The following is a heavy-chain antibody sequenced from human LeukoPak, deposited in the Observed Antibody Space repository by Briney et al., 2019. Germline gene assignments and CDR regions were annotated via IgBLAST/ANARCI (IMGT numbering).Heavy chain of an antibody. CDR2: ISSSGGTM. Sequence: GGSLRLSCEASGFTVSSFEINWVRQAPGKGLEWVSYISSSGGTMDHADSVKGRFTVSRDNGKKLVHLQLNSLRAEDTAVYFCARIPHPDYADAQWGQGTLVIVSS. V-gene: IGHV3-48*03. CDR3: ARIPHPDYADAQ. CDR1: GFTVSSFE. J-gene: IGHJ4*02. D-gene: IGHD4-17*01.